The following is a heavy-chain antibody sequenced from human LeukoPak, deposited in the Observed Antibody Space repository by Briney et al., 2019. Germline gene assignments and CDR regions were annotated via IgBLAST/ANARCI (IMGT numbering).Heavy chain of an antibody. J-gene: IGHJ6*02. D-gene: IGHD3-10*01. V-gene: IGHV3-23*01. CDR1: GFTFSSYA. CDR2: ISGSGGST. Sequence: PGGSLRLSCAASGFTFSSYAMSWVRQAPGKGLEWVSAISGSGGSTYYADSVKGRFTISRDNSKNTLYLQMNSLRAEDTAVYYCAKVEYYGSGSYYGYYYYYGMDVWGQGPRSPSP. CDR3: AKVEYYGSGSYYGYYYYYGMDV.